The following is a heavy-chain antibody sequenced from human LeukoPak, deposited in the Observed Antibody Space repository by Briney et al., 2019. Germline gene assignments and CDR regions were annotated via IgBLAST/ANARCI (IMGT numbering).Heavy chain of an antibody. CDR1: GGSISSSSYY. CDR2: IYYSGST. CDR3: ARGSYYDSSGYFY. Sequence: SETLSLTCTVSGGSISSSSYYWGWIRQPPGKGLEWIGSIYYSGSTYYNPSLKSRVTISVDTSKNQFSLKLSSVTAADTAVYYCARGSYYDSSGYFYWGQGTLVTVSS. J-gene: IGHJ4*02. V-gene: IGHV4-39*07. D-gene: IGHD3-22*01.